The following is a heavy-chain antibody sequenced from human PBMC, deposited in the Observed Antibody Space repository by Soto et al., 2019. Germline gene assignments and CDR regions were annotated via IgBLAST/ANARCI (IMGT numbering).Heavy chain of an antibody. J-gene: IGHJ4*02. V-gene: IGHV1-58*01. CDR1: GFTFTSSA. D-gene: IGHD3-16*01. CDR3: AATVRVAYYDPADY. Sequence: VKVSCKASGFTFTSSAVQWVRQARGQRLEWIGWIVVGSGNTNYAQKFQERVTITRDMSTSTAYMELSSLRSEDTAVYYCAATVRVAYYDPADYWGQGTLVTVSS. CDR2: IVVGSGNT.